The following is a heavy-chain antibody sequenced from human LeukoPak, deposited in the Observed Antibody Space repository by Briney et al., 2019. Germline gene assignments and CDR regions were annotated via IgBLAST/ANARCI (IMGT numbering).Heavy chain of an antibody. D-gene: IGHD1-14*01. CDR2: ISGSGGST. V-gene: IGHV3-23*01. Sequence: TGGSLRLSCAASGFTFSSYAMSWVRQAPGKGLEWVSAISGSGGSTYYADSVKGRSTISRDSSKNTLSLEVDILRVEDTAVYYCARDRGRVPTTGSAFDIWGRGTMVTVSS. CDR3: ARDRGRVPTTGSAFDI. J-gene: IGHJ3*02. CDR1: GFTFSSYA.